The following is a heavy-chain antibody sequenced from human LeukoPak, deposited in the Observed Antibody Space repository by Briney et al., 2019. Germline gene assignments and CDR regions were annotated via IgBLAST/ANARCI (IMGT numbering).Heavy chain of an antibody. CDR2: IYTSGST. J-gene: IGHJ4*02. Sequence: SETLSLTCTVSGGSISSYYWSWIRQPAGKGLEWIGRIYTSGSTNYNPSLKSRVTMSVDTSKNQFSLKLSSVTAADTAVYYCARTRGEYYDILTGYYQPPAPYHFDYWGQGTLVTVSS. CDR1: GGSISSYY. D-gene: IGHD3-9*01. V-gene: IGHV4-4*07. CDR3: ARTRGEYYDILTGYYQPPAPYHFDY.